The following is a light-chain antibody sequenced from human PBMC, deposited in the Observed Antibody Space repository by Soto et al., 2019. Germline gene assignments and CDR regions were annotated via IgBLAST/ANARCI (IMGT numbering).Light chain of an antibody. CDR1: QSVRSNY. CDR2: GAS. Sequence: EIVLTQSPGTLSLSPGERATLSCRASQSVRSNYLAWYQQKPGQAPRLLIYGASSRATGIPDRFSGSGSGTDFTLTINRLEPEEFAVYYCHQYGPSPRTFGQGTKVEIK. J-gene: IGKJ1*01. V-gene: IGKV3-20*01. CDR3: HQYGPSPRT.